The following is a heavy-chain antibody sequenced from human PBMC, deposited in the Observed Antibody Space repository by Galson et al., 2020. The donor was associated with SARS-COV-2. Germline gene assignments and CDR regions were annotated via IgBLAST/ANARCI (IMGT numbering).Heavy chain of an antibody. V-gene: IGHV2-70*11. D-gene: IGHD3-10*01. CDR3: ARSPAALWFGEFLWYFDL. CDR2: IDWDDDK. J-gene: IGHJ2*01. Sequence: SGPTLVKPTQTLTLTCTFSGFSLSTSGMCVSWIRQPPGKALEWLARIDWDDDKYYSTSLKTRLTISKDTSKNQVVLTMTNMDPVDTATYYCARSPAALWFGEFLWYFDLWGRGTLVTVSS. CDR1: GFSLSTSGMC.